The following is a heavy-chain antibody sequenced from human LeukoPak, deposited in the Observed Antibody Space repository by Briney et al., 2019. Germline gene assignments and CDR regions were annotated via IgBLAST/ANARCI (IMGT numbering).Heavy chain of an antibody. J-gene: IGHJ4*02. V-gene: IGHV4-38-2*02. CDR1: GYSISSGYY. D-gene: IGHD6-6*01. CDR3: ARDPVGSSSSGNY. Sequence: PSETLSLTCTVSGYSISSGYYWGWIRQPPGKGLEWIGSIYHSGSTYYNLSLKSRVTISVDTSKNQFSLKLSSVTAADTAVYYCARDPVGSSSSGNYWGQGTLVTVSS. CDR2: IYHSGST.